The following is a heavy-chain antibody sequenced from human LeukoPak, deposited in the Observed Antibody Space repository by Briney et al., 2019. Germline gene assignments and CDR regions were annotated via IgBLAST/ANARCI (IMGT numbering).Heavy chain of an antibody. J-gene: IGHJ4*02. CDR3: AGLRGKTWWLPNQYFDY. CDR2: ISNSGTTI. Sequence: GGSLRLSCAASGLIFSDYYMSWIRQAPGKGLEWISHISNSGTTIYYADSVKGRFTISRDNAWNSLHLQMNSLRAEDTAVYYCAGLRGKTWWLPNQYFDYWGQGTLVTVSS. D-gene: IGHD5-12*01. V-gene: IGHV3-11*04. CDR1: GLIFSDYY.